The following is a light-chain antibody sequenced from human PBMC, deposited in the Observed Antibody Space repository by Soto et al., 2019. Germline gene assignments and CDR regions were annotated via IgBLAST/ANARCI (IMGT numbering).Light chain of an antibody. CDR1: QSVSSN. CDR3: QQYNNWPPP. J-gene: IGKJ5*01. CDR2: GAS. V-gene: IGKV3-15*01. Sequence: EIVLTQSPATLSVSPGERATLCCRASQSVSSNLAWYQQKPGQAPRLLIYGASTRATGIPARFSGSGSGTEFTLTISSLQSEDFAVYYCQQYNNWPPPFGQGTRLEIK.